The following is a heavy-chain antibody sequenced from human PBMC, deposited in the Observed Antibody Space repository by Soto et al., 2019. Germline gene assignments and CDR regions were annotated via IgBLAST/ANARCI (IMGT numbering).Heavy chain of an antibody. Sequence: QVHLVQSGAEVKKPGASVKVSCKASGYTFTSYGITWVRQAPGQVIEWMGWISAHNGNTDYAQKLQGRVIVTRDTSTSTAYMELRSLRSDDTAVYYCARGRYGDYWGQGALVTVSS. CDR2: ISAHNGNT. J-gene: IGHJ4*02. D-gene: IGHD1-1*01. CDR1: GYTFTSYG. V-gene: IGHV1-18*01. CDR3: ARGRYGDY.